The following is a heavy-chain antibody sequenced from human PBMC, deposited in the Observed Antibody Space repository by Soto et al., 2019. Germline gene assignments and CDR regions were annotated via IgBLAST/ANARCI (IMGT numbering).Heavy chain of an antibody. CDR1: GYTFTSYG. V-gene: IGHV1-18*01. CDR3: ARGPRGRPSSGWYGGSGPFDY. J-gene: IGHJ4*02. Sequence: QVQLVQSGAEVKKPGASVKVSCKASGYTFTSYGISWVRQAPGQGLEWMGWISAYNGNTNYAQKLQGRVTMTTDTSTSTAYIELRSLRSDDTAVYYCARGPRGRPSSGWYGGSGPFDYWGQGTLVTVSS. CDR2: ISAYNGNT. D-gene: IGHD6-19*01.